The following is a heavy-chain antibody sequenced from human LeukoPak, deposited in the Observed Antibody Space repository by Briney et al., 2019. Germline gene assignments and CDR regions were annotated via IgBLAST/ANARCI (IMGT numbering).Heavy chain of an antibody. CDR3: TRDGNSCCSYGMDV. Sequence: GGSLRLSCTASGFPFGDYALSWVRQAPGKGLEWVGFIRSKAYGATTEYAASVKGRFTISRDDSKSIAYLQMNSLKTEDTAVYYCTRDGNSCCSYGMDVWGQGTTVTVSS. CDR1: GFPFGDYA. D-gene: IGHD1/OR15-1a*01. V-gene: IGHV3-49*04. J-gene: IGHJ6*02. CDR2: IRSKAYGATT.